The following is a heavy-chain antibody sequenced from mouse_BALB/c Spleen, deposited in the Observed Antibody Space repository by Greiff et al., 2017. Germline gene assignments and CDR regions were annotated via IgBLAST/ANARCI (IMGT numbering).Heavy chain of an antibody. J-gene: IGHJ2*01. CDR3: ARANWDEWDDY. V-gene: IGHV3-6*02. CDR1: GYSITSGYY. D-gene: IGHD4-1*01. CDR2: ISYDGSN. Sequence: EVQLKESGPGLVKPSQSLSLTCSVTGYSITSGYYWNWIRQFPGNKLEWMGYISYDGSNNYNPSLKNRISITRDTSKNQFFLKLNSVTTEDTATYYCARANWDEWDDYWGQGTTLTVSS.